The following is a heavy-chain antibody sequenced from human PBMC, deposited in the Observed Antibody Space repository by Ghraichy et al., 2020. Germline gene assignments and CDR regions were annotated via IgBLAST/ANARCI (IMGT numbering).Heavy chain of an antibody. CDR3: ARDLAADKRAMDV. CDR1: GFTFSDHH. V-gene: IGHV3-11*05. CDR2: IPTSSSYT. J-gene: IGHJ6*02. D-gene: IGHD6-13*01. Sequence: GSLRLSCTASGFTFSDHHMGWIRQAPEKGLEWVSYIPTSSSYTKYADSVKGRFTISRDNAKNSLYLQMTSLRAEDTAVYYCARDLAADKRAMDVWGQGTTVTVSS.